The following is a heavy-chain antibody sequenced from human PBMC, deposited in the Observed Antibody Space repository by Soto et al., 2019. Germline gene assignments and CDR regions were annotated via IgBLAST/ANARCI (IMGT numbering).Heavy chain of an antibody. J-gene: IGHJ3*01. CDR2: IHSDGSST. Sequence: EVQLVESGGSLDRPGGSLRLSCAASGFTFSYYWMHWVRQAPGKGLVWVSRIHSDGSSTTYADFVKGRFIISRDNARNTVDWQMNSVRVEDTAVYYCARGDRGAFDLWGQGTVVSVSS. CDR1: GFTFSYYW. D-gene: IGHD1-26*01. CDR3: ARGDRGAFDL. V-gene: IGHV3-74*01.